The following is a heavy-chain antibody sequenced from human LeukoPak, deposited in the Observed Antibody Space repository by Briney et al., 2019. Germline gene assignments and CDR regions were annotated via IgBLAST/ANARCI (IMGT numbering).Heavy chain of an antibody. CDR1: VGTFSSYA. J-gene: IGHJ3*01. V-gene: IGHV1-2*02. CDR3: AENRGSERAFDL. D-gene: IGHD3-10*01. CDR2: ISPISGDT. Sequence: ASVKISCKASVGTFSSYAISWVRQAPGQGLEWMGWISPISGDTHYAQKFEGRVTMISDTSISTSYMELSGLTSDDTAVYYCAENRGSERAFDLWGQGTMVTVSS.